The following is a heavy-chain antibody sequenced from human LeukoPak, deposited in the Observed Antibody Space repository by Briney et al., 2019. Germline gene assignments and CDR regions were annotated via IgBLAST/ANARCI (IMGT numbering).Heavy chain of an antibody. CDR2: ISAYNGNT. Sequence: ASVKVSCKASGYTFTSYGISWVRQAPGQGLEWMGWISAYNGNTNYAQKLQGRVTMTTDTSTSTAYMELSSLRSEDTAVYYCARVYSSSWLLPHYYYYYGMDVWGQGTTVTVSS. CDR3: ARVYSSSWLLPHYYYYYGMDV. CDR1: GYTFTSYG. V-gene: IGHV1-18*01. J-gene: IGHJ6*02. D-gene: IGHD6-13*01.